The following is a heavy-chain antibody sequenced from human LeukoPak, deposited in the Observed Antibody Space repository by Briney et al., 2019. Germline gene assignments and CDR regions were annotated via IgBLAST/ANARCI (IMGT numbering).Heavy chain of an antibody. CDR3: ARSTVPYYFAY. D-gene: IGHD4-17*01. V-gene: IGHV4-31*03. J-gene: IGHJ4*01. CDR2: IYYSGNT. Sequence: SETLSLTCTVSGGSISSGGYYWSWIRQRPGKDLEWIGYIYYSGNTYYNPSLKSRVTISVDTSKNQFSLKLNSVTAADTAVYYCARSTVPYYFAYWGQGTLVTVSS. CDR1: GGSISSGGYY.